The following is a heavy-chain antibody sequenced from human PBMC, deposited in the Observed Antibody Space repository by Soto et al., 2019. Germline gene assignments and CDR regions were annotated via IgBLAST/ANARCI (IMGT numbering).Heavy chain of an antibody. J-gene: IGHJ4*02. V-gene: IGHV1-69*12. CDR1: GGTFSSYA. Sequence: QVQLVQSGAEVKKPGSSVKVSCKASGGTFSSYAISWVRQAPGQGLEWMGGIIPIFGTANYAQKFQGRVTLTADESTSTAYMELSSLRSEDTAVYYCACWWRSAFARLSADYWVQGTLVTVAS. CDR3: ACWWRSAFARLSADY. D-gene: IGHD2-15*01. CDR2: IIPIFGTA.